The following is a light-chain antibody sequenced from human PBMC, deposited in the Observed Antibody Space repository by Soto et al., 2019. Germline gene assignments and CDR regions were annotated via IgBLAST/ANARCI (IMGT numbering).Light chain of an antibody. J-gene: IGLJ3*02. CDR2: QVT. CDR3: AVWDDSLNGGV. V-gene: IGLV2-8*01. Sequence: QSALTQPPSASGSPGQSVTISCTGTSSDVGAYNLVSWYQHHPGKVPKLMISQVTQRPSGVPDRFSGSKSGNTASLTVSGLQSEDEADYYCAVWDDSLNGGVFGGGTQLTVL. CDR1: SSDVGAYNL.